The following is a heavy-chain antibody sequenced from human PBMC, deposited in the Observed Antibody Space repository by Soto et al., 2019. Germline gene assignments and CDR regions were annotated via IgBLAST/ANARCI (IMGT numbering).Heavy chain of an antibody. CDR2: INPSGGST. CDR1: GYTFTSYY. CDR3: AGGRAPDGSGGSCYYSGVGYYFDY. D-gene: IGHD2-15*01. Sequence: QVQLVQSGAEVKKPGASVKVSCKASGYTFTSYYMHWVRQAPGQGLEWMGIINPSGGSTSYAQKFQGRVTMTRDTSTSTVYMELSSLRSEDTAVYYCAGGRAPDGSGGSCYYSGVGYYFDYWGQGTLVTVSS. V-gene: IGHV1-46*01. J-gene: IGHJ4*02.